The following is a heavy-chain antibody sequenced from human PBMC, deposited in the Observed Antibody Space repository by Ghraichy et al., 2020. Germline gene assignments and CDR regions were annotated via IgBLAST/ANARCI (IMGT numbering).Heavy chain of an antibody. CDR3: TKTMVTGFDY. CDR2: IKSKTNGGTT. CDR1: DFTVTNAW. J-gene: IGHJ4*02. Sequence: GESLNISCAAADFTVTNAWMNWVRQTPGKGLEWVGRIKSKTNGGTTDYAETVKGRFTISRDDSKNTLYLQMNSLKIEDTAVYYCTKTMVTGFDYWGQGTLVTVSS. V-gene: IGHV3-15*07. D-gene: IGHD4/OR15-4a*01.